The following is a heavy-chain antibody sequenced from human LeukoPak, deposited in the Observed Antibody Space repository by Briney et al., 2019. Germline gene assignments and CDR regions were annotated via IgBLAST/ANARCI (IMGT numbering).Heavy chain of an antibody. CDR1: GYTFTGYY. D-gene: IGHD3-10*01. CDR3: AREPPGSGGFDF. V-gene: IGHV1-46*01. Sequence: GASVKVSCKASGYTFTGYYIHWVRQAPGQGLEWMGIINPSGGSPSYAQKLQGRVTMTRDTSTSTVYMELSSLTSEDTAVYYCAREPPGSGGFDFWGQGTLVTVSS. J-gene: IGHJ4*02. CDR2: INPSGGSP.